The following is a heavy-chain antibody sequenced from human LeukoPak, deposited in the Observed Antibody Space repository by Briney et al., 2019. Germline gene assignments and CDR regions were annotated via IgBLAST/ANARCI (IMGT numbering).Heavy chain of an antibody. CDR1: GGSISSYY. CDR3: ARHLPYDSSGHYLDAFDI. CDR2: IYYSGST. J-gene: IGHJ3*02. Sequence: PSETLSLTCTVSGGSISSYYWSWIRQPPGKGLEWIGYIYYSGSTNYNPSLKSRVTISVDTSKNQFSLKLSSVTAADTAVYYCARHLPYDSSGHYLDAFDIWGQGTMVTVSS. D-gene: IGHD3-22*01. V-gene: IGHV4-59*08.